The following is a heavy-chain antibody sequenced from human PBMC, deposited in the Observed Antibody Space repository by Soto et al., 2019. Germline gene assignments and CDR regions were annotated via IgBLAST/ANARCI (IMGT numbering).Heavy chain of an antibody. CDR1: GGSISSYY. D-gene: IGHD1-20*01. CDR3: AKTRGITGTLYYFDY. V-gene: IGHV4-59*12. Sequence: SETLSLTCTVSGGSISSYYWSWIRQPPGKGLEWIGYIYYSGSTNYNPSLKSRVTISVDKSKNQFSLKLSSVTAADTAVYYCAKTRGITGTLYYFDYWXQGTLVTVSS. CDR2: IYYSGST. J-gene: IGHJ4*02.